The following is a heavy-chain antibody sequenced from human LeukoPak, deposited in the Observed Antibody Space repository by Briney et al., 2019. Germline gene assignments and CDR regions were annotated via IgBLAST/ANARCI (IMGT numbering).Heavy chain of an antibody. CDR1: GGSFSGYY. CDR2: INHSGST. Sequence: PSETLSLTCAVYGGSFSGYYWSWIRQPPGKGLEWIGEINHSGSTNYNPSLKSRVTISVDTSKNQFSLKLSSVTAADTAVYYCAREVRFLERRNYYFGYWGQGTLVTVSS. D-gene: IGHD3-3*01. V-gene: IGHV4-34*01. CDR3: AREVRFLERRNYYFGY. J-gene: IGHJ4*02.